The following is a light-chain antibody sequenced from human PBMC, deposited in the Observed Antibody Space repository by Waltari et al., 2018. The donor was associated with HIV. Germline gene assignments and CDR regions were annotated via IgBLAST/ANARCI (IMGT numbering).Light chain of an antibody. Sequence: QSVLTQPPSASGTPGQRVTISCSGSSTNIGNNVNWYQQPPGAAPKVVIYRDNQRPSGGPDRFSGSRSGTSASLDVSGLRSEDEATYFCAAWDDTLSGWVFGGGTKLTVL. V-gene: IGLV1-47*01. CDR3: AAWDDTLSGWV. J-gene: IGLJ3*02. CDR2: RDN. CDR1: STNIGNN.